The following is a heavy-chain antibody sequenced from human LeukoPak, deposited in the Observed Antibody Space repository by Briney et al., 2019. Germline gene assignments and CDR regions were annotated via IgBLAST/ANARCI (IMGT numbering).Heavy chain of an antibody. Sequence: SETLSLTCTVSGGSISSYYWSWIRQPPGKGLEWIGYIHYSGSTNYNPSLKSRVTISVDTSKNQFSLKLSSVTAADTAVYYCATGYSYDSSGYYPGDWGQGTLVTVSS. V-gene: IGHV4-59*08. CDR3: ATGYSYDSSGYYPGD. CDR1: GGSISSYY. D-gene: IGHD3-22*01. J-gene: IGHJ4*02. CDR2: IHYSGST.